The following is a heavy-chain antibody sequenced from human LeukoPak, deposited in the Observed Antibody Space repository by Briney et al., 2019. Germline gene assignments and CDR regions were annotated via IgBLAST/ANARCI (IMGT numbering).Heavy chain of an antibody. CDR3: ARDPEYYDSSGRGPFVYYYYYMDV. Sequence: ASVKVSCKASGYTFTGYYMHWVRQAPGQGLEWMGWINPNSGGTNYAQKFQGRVTMTRDTSISTAYMELSRLRSDDTAVYYCARDPEYYDSSGRGPFVYYYYYMDVWGKGTTVTVSS. CDR1: GYTFTGYY. D-gene: IGHD3-22*01. CDR2: INPNSGGT. J-gene: IGHJ6*03. V-gene: IGHV1-2*02.